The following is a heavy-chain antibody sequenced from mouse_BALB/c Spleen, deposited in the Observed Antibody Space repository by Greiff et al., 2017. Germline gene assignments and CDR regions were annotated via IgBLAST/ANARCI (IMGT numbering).Heavy chain of an antibody. J-gene: IGHJ3*01. CDR1: GYSITSDYA. CDR3: ARKANYGPFAY. V-gene: IGHV3-2*02. D-gene: IGHD1-1*02. CDR2: ISYSGST. Sequence: EVKLLESGPGLVKPSQSLSLTCTVTGYSITSDYAWNWIRQFPGNKLEWMGYISYSGSTSYNPSLKSRISITRDTSKNQFFLQLNSVTTEDTATYYCARKANYGPFAYGGQGTLVTVAA.